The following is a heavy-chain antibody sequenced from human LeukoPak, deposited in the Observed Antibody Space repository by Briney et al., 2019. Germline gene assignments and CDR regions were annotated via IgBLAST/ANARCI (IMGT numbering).Heavy chain of an antibody. CDR2: IVSNGGNS. J-gene: IGHJ4*02. V-gene: IGHV3-64*02. Sequence: GGYLRLSCAASGLTFSSHAMHWVRQAPGKGLEYVSAIVSNGGNSYYADSVRGSFTISRDKPKDMVYLQMGRLRPEDTAVYYCARGGYYAASDIWGQGALVTVSS. CDR1: GLTFSSHA. CDR3: ARGGYYAASDI. D-gene: IGHD3-3*01.